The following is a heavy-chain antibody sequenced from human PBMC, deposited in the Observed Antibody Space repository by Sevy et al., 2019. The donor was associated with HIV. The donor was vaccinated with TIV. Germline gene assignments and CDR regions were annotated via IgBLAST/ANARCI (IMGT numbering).Heavy chain of an antibody. CDR3: ASRHYYGSGSYPDS. V-gene: IGHV3-15*01. Sequence: GGSLRLSCAASGFTFSNAWMCWVRQAPGKGLEWVGRIKSKTDGGTIDYAAPVKGRFSISRDDSKNTLYLQMNSLKIEDTAVYYCASRHYYGSGSYPDSWGQGILVTVSS. CDR2: IKSKTDGGTI. CDR1: GFTFSNAW. J-gene: IGHJ4*02. D-gene: IGHD3-10*01.